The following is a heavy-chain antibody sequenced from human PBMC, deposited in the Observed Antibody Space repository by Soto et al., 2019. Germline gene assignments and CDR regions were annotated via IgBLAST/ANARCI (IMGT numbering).Heavy chain of an antibody. Sequence: QVQLVESGGGVVQPGRSLILSCAAYEFAFSSYGMHWIRQAPGKGLEWVAVMSYDGSNIYYADSVKGRFTISRDNSKNTLYLQMNSLRTEDTAVYYCARPGRNFWSGRYYFDYWGQGTLVTVSS. CDR2: MSYDGSNI. CDR1: EFAFSSYG. V-gene: IGHV3-30*03. CDR3: ARPGRNFWSGRYYFDY. D-gene: IGHD3-3*01. J-gene: IGHJ4*02.